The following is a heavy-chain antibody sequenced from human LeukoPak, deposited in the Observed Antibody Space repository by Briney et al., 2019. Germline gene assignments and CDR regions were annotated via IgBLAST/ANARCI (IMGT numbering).Heavy chain of an antibody. D-gene: IGHD2-2*01. CDR1: GYTFASYG. V-gene: IGHV1-18*01. CDR3: ARDTARPTPAGGPDY. J-gene: IGHJ4*02. Sequence: GASVNVSCKPSGYTFASYGIDWVRQAPGQGLEWMGWIGGYNDDTYYAQNLQGRVTMTTDTSTSTAYMELRSLTSDDTALYYCARDTARPTPAGGPDYWGQGPLVTVSS. CDR2: IGGYNDDT.